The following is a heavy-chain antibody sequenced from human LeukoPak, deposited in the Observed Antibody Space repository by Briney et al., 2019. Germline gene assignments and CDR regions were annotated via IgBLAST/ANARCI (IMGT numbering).Heavy chain of an antibody. Sequence: KPSETLSLTCTVSGYSINSGYYWGWIRPPPGKGLEWIGGIYHSGSTYYNPSLKSRVTISVDTSKNQFSLKLSSVTAADTAVYYCASVRFLEWSEYYFDYWGQGTLVTVSS. J-gene: IGHJ4*02. V-gene: IGHV4-38-2*02. CDR3: ASVRFLEWSEYYFDY. CDR1: GYSINSGYY. D-gene: IGHD3-3*01. CDR2: IYHSGST.